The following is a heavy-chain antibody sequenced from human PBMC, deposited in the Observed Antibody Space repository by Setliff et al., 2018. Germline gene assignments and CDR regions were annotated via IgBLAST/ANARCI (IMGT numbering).Heavy chain of an antibody. CDR3: ARGYYYDSSGPAAFDI. Sequence: GASVKVSCKASGYTFTSYGISWVRQAPGQGLEWMGWISAYNGNTNYAQKVQGRVTMTTDTSTSTAYMELRSLRSDDTAVYYCARGYYYDSSGPAAFDIWGQGTMVTVSS. J-gene: IGHJ3*02. D-gene: IGHD3-22*01. CDR2: ISAYNGNT. V-gene: IGHV1-18*01. CDR1: GYTFTSYG.